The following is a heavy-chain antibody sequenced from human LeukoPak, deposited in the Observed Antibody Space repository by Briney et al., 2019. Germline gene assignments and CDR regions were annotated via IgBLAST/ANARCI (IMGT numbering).Heavy chain of an antibody. CDR3: ARRPVLRYFDWLLPPPDYLDY. V-gene: IGHV4-38-2*02. CDR2: IYHSGST. Sequence: SETLSLTCTVSGYSISSGYYWVWIRQPPGKGLEWIGNIYHSGSTYYNPSLKSRVTISVDTSRNQFSLKLSSVTAADTAVYYCARRPVLRYFDWLLPPPDYLDYWGQGTLVTVSS. J-gene: IGHJ4*02. D-gene: IGHD3-9*01. CDR1: GYSISSGYY.